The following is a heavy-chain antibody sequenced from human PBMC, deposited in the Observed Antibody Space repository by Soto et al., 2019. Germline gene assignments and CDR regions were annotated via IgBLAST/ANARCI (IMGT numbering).Heavy chain of an antibody. CDR3: AKIVDGAGTAY. D-gene: IGHD6-13*01. Sequence: GGSLRLSCAASGFTFSSYAMTWVRQAPGKGLEWVSSISGVGTITFHADSVKGRFTISRDNSKNTLYLQMNSLRVEDSAIYYCAKIVDGAGTAYWSQGTLVTVS. CDR1: GFTFSSYA. CDR2: ISGVGTIT. V-gene: IGHV3-23*01. J-gene: IGHJ4*02.